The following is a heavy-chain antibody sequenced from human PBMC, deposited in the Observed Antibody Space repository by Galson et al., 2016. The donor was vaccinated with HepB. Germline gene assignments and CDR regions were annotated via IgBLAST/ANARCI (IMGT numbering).Heavy chain of an antibody. J-gene: IGHJ6*02. CDR1: GFPFRSYG. CDR2: LWYDGSNK. D-gene: IGHD2-21*02. Sequence: SLRLSCAASGFPFRSYGMHWVRQAPGKGLEWVAILWYDGSNKFYADSVTGRFTISRANSENTLYLQMNSLSAEDTAVYYCARPIAYCGGDCPRTSMNYYYGMDVWGQGTTVTVSS. V-gene: IGHV3-33*01. CDR3: ARPIAYCGGDCPRTSMNYYYGMDV.